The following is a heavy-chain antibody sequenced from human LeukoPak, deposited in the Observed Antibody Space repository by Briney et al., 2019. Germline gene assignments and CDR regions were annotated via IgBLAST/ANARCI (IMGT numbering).Heavy chain of an antibody. Sequence: PSETLSLTCTVSGGSISSYYWSWIRQPAGKGLEWIGRLYTSGSTNYNPSLKSRVSTSVDTSKNQFSLKLSSVTAADTAVYYCARIGTYCGGDCYSDYYYYMDVWGKGTTVTVSS. V-gene: IGHV4-4*07. CDR2: LYTSGST. CDR1: GGSISSYY. J-gene: IGHJ6*03. CDR3: ARIGTYCGGDCYSDYYYYMDV. D-gene: IGHD2-21*02.